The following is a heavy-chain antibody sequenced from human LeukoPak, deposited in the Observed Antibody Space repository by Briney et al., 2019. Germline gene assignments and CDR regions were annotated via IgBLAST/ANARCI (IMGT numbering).Heavy chain of an antibody. CDR2: ISNNGGST. Sequence: GGSLRLSCAASGFTFSTYAMTWVRQAPGKGLEYVSAISNNGGSTYYANFVKGRFTISGDNSKNTLYLQMGSLRAEDMAVYYCARVGDLNAFDIWGQGTKVTVSS. V-gene: IGHV3-64*01. CDR1: GFTFSTYA. D-gene: IGHD3-16*01. CDR3: ARVGDLNAFDI. J-gene: IGHJ3*02.